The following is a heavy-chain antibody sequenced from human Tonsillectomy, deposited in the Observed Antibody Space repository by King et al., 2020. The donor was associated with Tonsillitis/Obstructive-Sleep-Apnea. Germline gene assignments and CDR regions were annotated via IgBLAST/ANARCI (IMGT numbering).Heavy chain of an antibody. CDR1: GFTFSSYA. V-gene: IGHV3-23*04. J-gene: IGHJ4*02. Sequence: VQLVESGGGLGQPGGSLRLSCAASGFTFSSYAMSWVRQAPGKGLEWVSVISGSGTSTYYADSVKGRLTISRDNSKNTLYLQMNSLRAEDTAVYYCAKADLGYCSGGSCYYFDYWGQGTLVTVSS. D-gene: IGHD2-15*01. CDR3: AKADLGYCSGGSCYYFDY. CDR2: ISGSGTST.